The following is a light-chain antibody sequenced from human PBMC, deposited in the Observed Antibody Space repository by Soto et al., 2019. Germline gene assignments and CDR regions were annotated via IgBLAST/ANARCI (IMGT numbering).Light chain of an antibody. J-gene: IGKJ4*01. CDR2: GAS. V-gene: IGKV3-15*01. CDR3: QQYGDSIT. Sequence: EIVPTQSPATLSVSPGERATLSCRASQSVSRNLAWYQQKPGQAPRLLIYGASTRATGIPARFSGSGPGTEFTLTISSLQSEDFAVYHCQQYGDSITFGGGTKVDIK. CDR1: QSVSRN.